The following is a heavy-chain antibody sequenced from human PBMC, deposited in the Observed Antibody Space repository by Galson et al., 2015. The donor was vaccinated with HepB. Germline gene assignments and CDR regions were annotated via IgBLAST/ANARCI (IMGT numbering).Heavy chain of an antibody. CDR2: IKSKTDGETT. CDR1: GFTFSNAW. V-gene: IGHV3-15*01. J-gene: IGHJ4*02. D-gene: IGHD3-22*01. Sequence: SLRLSCAASGFTFSNAWMGWVRQAPGKGLEWVGRIKSKTDGETTDYAAPVKGRFTISRDDSKNTGHLQMNSLKTEDTAVYYCTPTYYYDSSGYLTGFSYWGQGTLVTVSS. CDR3: TPTYYYDSSGYLTGFSY.